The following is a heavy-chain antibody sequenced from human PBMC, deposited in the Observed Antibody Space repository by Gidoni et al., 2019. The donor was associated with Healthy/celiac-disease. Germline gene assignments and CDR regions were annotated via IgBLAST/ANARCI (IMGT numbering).Heavy chain of an antibody. CDR1: GGTFSSYD. CDR2: IIPIFGTA. J-gene: IGHJ6*02. D-gene: IGHD2-2*01. V-gene: IGHV1-69*01. CDR3: ARADIVVVPAAAHTRYYYYGMDV. Sequence: QVQLVQSGAEVKKPGSSVKVSCKASGGTFSSYDISWVRQAPGQGLEWMGGIIPIFGTANDAQKVQGRVTITADESTSTAYMELSSLRSEDTAVYYCARADIVVVPAAAHTRYYYYGMDVWGQGTTVTVSS.